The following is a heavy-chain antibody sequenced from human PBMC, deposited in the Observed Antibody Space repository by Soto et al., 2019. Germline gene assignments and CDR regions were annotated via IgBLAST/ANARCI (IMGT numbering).Heavy chain of an antibody. Sequence: GESLKISCKGSGYSFTSYWICWVRQMPGKGLEWMGIIHPGDSDTRYSPSFQGKVTIPADKPISTAYLQWSSLKASDSVRYYCARLTGDAFDIWGQGTMVTGSS. J-gene: IGHJ3*02. CDR2: IHPGDSDT. CDR3: ARLTGDAFDI. CDR1: GYSFTSYW. V-gene: IGHV5-51*01. D-gene: IGHD3-9*01.